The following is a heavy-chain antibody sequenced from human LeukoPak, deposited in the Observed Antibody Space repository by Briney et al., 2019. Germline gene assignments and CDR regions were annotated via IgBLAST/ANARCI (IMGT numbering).Heavy chain of an antibody. CDR2: IYYSGSP. D-gene: IGHD6-6*01. CDR1: GGSISSYY. V-gene: IGHV4-59*01. Sequence: PSETLSLTCTVSGGSISSYYWSWIRQPPGRGLEWIGYIYYSGSPNYNPSLKSRVTISVDTSKNQFSLKLSSVNAADTAVYYCARVSIAASFDPWGQGTLVTVSS. J-gene: IGHJ5*02. CDR3: ARVSIAASFDP.